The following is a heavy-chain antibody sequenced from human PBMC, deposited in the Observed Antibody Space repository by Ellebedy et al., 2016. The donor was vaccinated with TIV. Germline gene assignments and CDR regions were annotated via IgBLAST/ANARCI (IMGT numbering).Heavy chain of an antibody. CDR1: GGSISTFY. CDR2: IFSIGST. CDR3: ARTQGRQRKGPMSV. V-gene: IGHV4-59*01. J-gene: IGHJ6*02. Sequence: MPSETLSLTCTVPGGSISTFYWSWIRQPPGKGLEWIGYIFSIGSTNYNPSLKSRVTMSVDMSKNQFSLKLSSVTAADTAVYFCARTQGRQRKGPMSVWGQGTTVTVSS. D-gene: IGHD6-25*01.